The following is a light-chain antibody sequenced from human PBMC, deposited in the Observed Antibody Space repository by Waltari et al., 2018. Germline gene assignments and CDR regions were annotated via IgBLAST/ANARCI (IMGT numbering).Light chain of an antibody. CDR2: AAS. CDR1: QSISSY. Sequence: DIQMTQSPSSLSASVGDRVTITCRASQSISSYLNWYQQKPGKAPKLLIYAASSLQSGVPSRFSGSGFGTDFTLTISSLRPEDFATYYCQQSYSTPRTFGQGTKVEIK. V-gene: IGKV1-39*01. CDR3: QQSYSTPRT. J-gene: IGKJ1*01.